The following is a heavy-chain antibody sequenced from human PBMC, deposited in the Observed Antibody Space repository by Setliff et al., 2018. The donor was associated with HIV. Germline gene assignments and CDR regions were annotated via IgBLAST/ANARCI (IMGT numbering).Heavy chain of an antibody. D-gene: IGHD3-3*01. CDR1: GGSISSSSYY. Sequence: SETLSLTCAVSGGSISSSSYYWGWIRQAPGKGLEWIGSIYYSGSTYYNPSLKSRVTISVDTSKNQFSLRLSSVTAADTAVYFCARDVLQFEAEAFDIWGQGTMVTVSS. CDR3: ARDVLQFEAEAFDI. J-gene: IGHJ3*02. CDR2: IYYSGST. V-gene: IGHV4-39*07.